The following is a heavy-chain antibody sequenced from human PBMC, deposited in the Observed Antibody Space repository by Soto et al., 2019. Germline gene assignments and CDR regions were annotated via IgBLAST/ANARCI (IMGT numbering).Heavy chain of an antibody. D-gene: IGHD2-15*01. J-gene: IGHJ5*02. Sequence: PWGSLRLSCSASGFTFSDAWMSWFRQAPGKGLDWAGRIKSKSDGGTTEYAAPVRGRFTISRDDSKNTLYLQMNSLKTEDTAVYYCTTDLWRIAVVVGSTGYFNPWGQGTPVTVSS. CDR1: GFTFSDAW. V-gene: IGHV3-15*01. CDR3: TTDLWRIAVVVGSTGYFNP. CDR2: IKSKSDGGTT.